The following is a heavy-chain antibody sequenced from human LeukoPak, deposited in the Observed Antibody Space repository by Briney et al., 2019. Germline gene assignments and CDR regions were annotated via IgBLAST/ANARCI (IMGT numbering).Heavy chain of an antibody. J-gene: IGHJ4*02. D-gene: IGHD4-11*01. CDR1: GFTFSSYA. Sequence: GGPLRLSCAASGFTFSSYAMHWVRQAPGKGLEWVAVISYDGSNKYYADSVKGRFTISRDNSKNTLYLQMNSLRAEDTAVYYCARGGYSNYGGIDYWGQGTLVTVSS. CDR2: ISYDGSNK. V-gene: IGHV3-30*04. CDR3: ARGGYSNYGGIDY.